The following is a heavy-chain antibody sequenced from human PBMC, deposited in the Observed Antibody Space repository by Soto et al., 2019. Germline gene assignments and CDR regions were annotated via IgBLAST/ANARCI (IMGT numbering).Heavy chain of an antibody. CDR2: ISSSSSYI. CDR3: ARDGDFWSGLYGMDV. V-gene: IGHV3-21*01. D-gene: IGHD3-3*01. CDR1: GFTFSSYS. J-gene: IGHJ6*02. Sequence: GGSLRLSCAASGFTFSSYSMNWVRRAPGKGLEWVSSISSSSSYIYYADSVKGRFTISRDNAKNSLYLQMNSLRAEDTAVYYCARDGDFWSGLYGMDVWGQGTTVTVSS.